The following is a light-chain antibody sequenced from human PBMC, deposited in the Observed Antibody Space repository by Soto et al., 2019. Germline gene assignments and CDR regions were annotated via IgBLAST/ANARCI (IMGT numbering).Light chain of an antibody. CDR2: DVS. Sequence: QSVLTQPASVSGSPGQSITLSCTGTSGDIGAFNFVSWYQQHPGKAPKLMIHDVSYRPSGVSDRFSGSKSGYTAFLIISGLQAEDEADYYCSSYTSRTTPLYVFGTGTKVTVL. V-gene: IGLV2-14*01. CDR1: SGDIGAFNF. J-gene: IGLJ1*01. CDR3: SSYTSRTTPLYV.